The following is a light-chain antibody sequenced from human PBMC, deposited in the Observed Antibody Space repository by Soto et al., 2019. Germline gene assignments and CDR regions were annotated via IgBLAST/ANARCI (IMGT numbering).Light chain of an antibody. CDR3: QQYENLPT. V-gene: IGKV1-12*01. CDR2: AAS. CDR1: QGISNW. J-gene: IGKJ5*01. Sequence: DIQMTQSPSSVSASVGDRVTISFRASQGISNWLAWYQQKPGKAPKLLIYAASGLQSGVPSRFSGRGSGTDFTLTITSLQPEDFATYYCQQYENLPTFGQGTRLEI.